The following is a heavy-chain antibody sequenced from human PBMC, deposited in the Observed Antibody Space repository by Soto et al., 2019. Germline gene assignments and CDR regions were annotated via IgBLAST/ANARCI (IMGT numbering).Heavy chain of an antibody. CDR1: GFTFSSYA. D-gene: IGHD1-26*01. CDR2: ISGSGGST. Sequence: PGGSLRLSCAASGFTFSSYAMSWVRQAPGKGLEWVSAISGSGGSTYYADSVKGRFTISRDNSKNTLYLQMNSLRAEDTAVYYCAKLLGYYYYYGMDVWGQGTTVTVSS. CDR3: AKLLGYYYYYGMDV. J-gene: IGHJ6*02. V-gene: IGHV3-23*01.